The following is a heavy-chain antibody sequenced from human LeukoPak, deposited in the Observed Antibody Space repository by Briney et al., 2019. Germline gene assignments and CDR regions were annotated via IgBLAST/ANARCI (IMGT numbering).Heavy chain of an antibody. V-gene: IGHV1-2*02. CDR1: GYTFTSYG. Sequence: ASVKVSCKASGYTFTSYGISWVRQAPGQGLEWMGWINPNSGGTNYAQKFQGRVTMTRDTSISTAYMELSRLRSDDTAVYYCARGWNDFDPPNWFDPWGQGTLVTVSS. CDR3: ARGWNDFDPPNWFDP. D-gene: IGHD1-1*01. J-gene: IGHJ5*02. CDR2: INPNSGGT.